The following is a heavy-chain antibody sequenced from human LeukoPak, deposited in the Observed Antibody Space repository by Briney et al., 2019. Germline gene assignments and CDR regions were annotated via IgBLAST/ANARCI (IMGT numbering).Heavy chain of an antibody. V-gene: IGHV4-59*08. CDR2: IYYSGST. Sequence: SETLSLTCTVSGGSMSSYYWSWVRQPPGKGLEWIGYIYYSGSTKYNPSLKSRVTISVDTSKNQFSLKLSSVTAADTAVYYCARGARAGYNLDPFDYWGQGTLVTVSS. CDR1: GGSMSSYY. CDR3: ARGARAGYNLDPFDY. D-gene: IGHD5-24*01. J-gene: IGHJ4*02.